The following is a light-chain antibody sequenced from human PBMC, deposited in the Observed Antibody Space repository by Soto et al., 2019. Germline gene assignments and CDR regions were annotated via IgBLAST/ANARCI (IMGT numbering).Light chain of an antibody. Sequence: EIVLTQSPGTLSLSPGEGAALSCRASQSVTSNSLAWYQQKPGQAPRLLIYGASSRATGIPDRFSGSGSGTDFTLTISRLEPEDFAVYYCHQYNSWPRGTFGPGTKVEIK. V-gene: IGKV3-20*01. J-gene: IGKJ3*01. CDR2: GAS. CDR3: HQYNSWPRGT. CDR1: QSVTSNS.